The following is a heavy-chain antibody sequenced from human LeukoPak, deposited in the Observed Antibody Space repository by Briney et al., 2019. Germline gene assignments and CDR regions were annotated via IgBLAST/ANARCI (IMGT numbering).Heavy chain of an antibody. CDR2: IYYSGST. CDR3: ARHSPVEPFDI. Sequence: SETLSLTCSVSGVSISSYYWSWIRQPPGKGLEWIGYIYYSGSTNYNPSLKSRVTISIATSENQFSLKLSSVTAADTAVYYCARHSPVEPFDIWGQGTMVTVSS. V-gene: IGHV4-59*08. J-gene: IGHJ3*02. CDR1: GVSISSYY. D-gene: IGHD5-24*01.